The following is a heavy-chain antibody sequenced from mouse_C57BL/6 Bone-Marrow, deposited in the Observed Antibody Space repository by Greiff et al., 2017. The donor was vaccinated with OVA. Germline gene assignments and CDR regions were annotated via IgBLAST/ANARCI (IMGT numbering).Heavy chain of an antibody. D-gene: IGHD2-2*01. J-gene: IGHJ4*01. V-gene: IGHV7-3*01. CDR3: ARDGYDVLMDY. Sequence: EVQLQQSGGGLVQPGGSLSLSCAASGFTFTDYYMSWVRQPPGKALEWLGFIRNKANGYTTEYSASVKGRFTISRDNSQSILYLQMNALRAEDSATYYCARDGYDVLMDYWGQGTSVTVSS. CDR1: GFTFTDYY. CDR2: IRNKANGYTT.